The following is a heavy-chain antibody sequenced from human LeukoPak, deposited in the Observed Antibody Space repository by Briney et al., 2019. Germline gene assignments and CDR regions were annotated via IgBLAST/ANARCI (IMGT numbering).Heavy chain of an antibody. D-gene: IGHD1-14*01. CDR1: AFTFYNAW. CDR3: TADTPDFAPYDFDY. J-gene: IGHJ4*02. CDR2: IKSANDGGTT. Sequence: PGGSLRLSCAASAFTFYNAWMSWVRQAPGKGLEWVARIKSANDGGTTDYAGPVKGRFTISRDDSNNMVFLQMNSLRIDDTGVYYCTADTPDFAPYDFDYWGQGTLVTVSS. V-gene: IGHV3-15*01.